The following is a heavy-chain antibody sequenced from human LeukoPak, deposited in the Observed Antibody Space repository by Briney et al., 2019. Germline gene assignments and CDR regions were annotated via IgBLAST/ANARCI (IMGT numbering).Heavy chain of an antibody. V-gene: IGHV3-30*18. CDR2: ISYDGSNK. D-gene: IGHD7-27*01. CDR3: AKLGWSPPFDY. CDR1: GFTFSSYG. J-gene: IGHJ4*02. Sequence: GGSLRLSCAASGFTFSSYGMSWARQAPGKGLEWVAVISYDGSNKYYADSVKGRFTISRDNSKNTLYLQMNSLRAEDTAVYYCAKLGWSPPFDYWGQGTLVTVSS.